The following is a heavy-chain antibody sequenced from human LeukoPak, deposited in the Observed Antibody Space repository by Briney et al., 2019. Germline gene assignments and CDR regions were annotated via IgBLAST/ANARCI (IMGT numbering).Heavy chain of an antibody. V-gene: IGHV3-53*01. CDR2: IYSGGST. J-gene: IGHJ6*02. Sequence: GGSLRLSCAASGFTVSSNYMSWVRQAAGKGLEGVSVIYSGGSTYYADSVKGRFTISRDNSKNTLYLQMNSLRGEDTAVYYCARDSIYGMDVWGQGTTVTVSS. CDR3: ARDSIYGMDV. CDR1: GFTVSSNY. D-gene: IGHD2-2*01.